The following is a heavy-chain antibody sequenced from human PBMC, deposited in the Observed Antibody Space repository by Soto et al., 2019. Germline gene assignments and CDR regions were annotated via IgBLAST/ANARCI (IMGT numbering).Heavy chain of an antibody. Sequence: ASLKDSRKSSGYTFTNYGISWVRQAPGQGLEWMGWISAYNGNTNYAQKFQGRVTMTTDTSTSTAYMELRSLKSDDTAVYYCTSLYYGHWGQGTPVTASA. CDR1: GYTFTNYG. V-gene: IGHV1-18*04. D-gene: IGHD3-16*02. J-gene: IGHJ4*02. CDR2: ISAYNGNT. CDR3: TSLYYGH.